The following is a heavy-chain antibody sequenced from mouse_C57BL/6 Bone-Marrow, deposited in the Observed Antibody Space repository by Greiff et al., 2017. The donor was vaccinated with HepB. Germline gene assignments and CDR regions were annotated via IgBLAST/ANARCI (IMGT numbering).Heavy chain of an antibody. CDR2: IWGVGST. V-gene: IGHV2-6*01. CDR3: ASDNYGSSHWYFDV. Sequence: VMLVESGPGLVAPSQSLSITCTVSGFSLTSYGVDWVRQSPGKGLEWLGVIWGVGSTNYNSALKSRLSISKDNSKSQVFLKMNSLQTDDTAMYYCASDNYGSSHWYFDVWGTGTTVTVSS. CDR1: GFSLTSYG. D-gene: IGHD1-1*01. J-gene: IGHJ1*03.